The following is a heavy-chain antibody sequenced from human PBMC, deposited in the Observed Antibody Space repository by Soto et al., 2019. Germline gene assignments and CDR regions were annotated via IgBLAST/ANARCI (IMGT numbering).Heavy chain of an antibody. CDR2: VIPIFGTA. V-gene: IGHV1-69*06. D-gene: IGHD2-2*01. Sequence: SVKVSGQASGGPRISYASIWVRQATGQGLEWMGGVIPIFGTANYAQKFQGRVTITADKSTSTAYMELSSLRSEDTAVYYCARARYCSSTSCYFQNGTTRRWFDPWGRGTLVTVSS. CDR1: GGPRISYA. CDR3: ARARYCSSTSCYFQNGTTRRWFDP. J-gene: IGHJ5*02.